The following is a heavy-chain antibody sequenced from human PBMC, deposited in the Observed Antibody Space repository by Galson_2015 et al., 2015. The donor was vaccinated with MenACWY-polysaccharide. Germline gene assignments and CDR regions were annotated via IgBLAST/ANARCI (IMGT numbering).Heavy chain of an antibody. Sequence: EWIGYIYYSGSTNYNPSLKSRVTISVDTSKNQFSLKLSSVTAADTAVYYCARDGRGDGMDVWGQGTTVTVSS. CDR2: IYYSGST. J-gene: IGHJ6*02. D-gene: IGHD3-10*01. V-gene: IGHV4-59*01. CDR3: ARDGRGDGMDV.